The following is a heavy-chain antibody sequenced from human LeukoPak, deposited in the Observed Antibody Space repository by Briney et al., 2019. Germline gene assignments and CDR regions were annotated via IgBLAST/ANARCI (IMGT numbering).Heavy chain of an antibody. CDR1: GGSLSSYY. CDR2: IYYSGST. Sequence: SETLSLTCTVSGGSLSSYYWSWIRQPLGKGLEWMGYIYYSGSTNYNPSLKSRVNISVETSKNQFSLKLSSLTAADTAVSYCARNTPKYDSLDYWGQGTLVTVSS. J-gene: IGHJ4*02. V-gene: IGHV4-59*01. CDR3: ARNTPKYDSLDY. D-gene: IGHD3-3*01.